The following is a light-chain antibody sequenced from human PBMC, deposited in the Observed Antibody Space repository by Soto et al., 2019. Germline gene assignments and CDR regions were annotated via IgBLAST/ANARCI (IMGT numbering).Light chain of an antibody. CDR2: GAS. J-gene: IGKJ1*01. CDR1: QSVSSNY. V-gene: IGKV3-20*01. CDR3: QQYGSSYPWT. Sequence: EIVLTQYPCTLSLSPGERATLSCMASQSVSSNYLAWYQQKPGQAPRLLIYGASSRATGIPDRFSGSGSGTDFTLTIRRLEPEDFAVYYCQQYGSSYPWTFGQGTKVDIK.